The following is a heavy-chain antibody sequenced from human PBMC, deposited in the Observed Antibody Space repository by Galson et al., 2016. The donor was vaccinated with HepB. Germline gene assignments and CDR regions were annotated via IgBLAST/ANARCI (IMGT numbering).Heavy chain of an antibody. J-gene: IGHJ3*02. V-gene: IGHV4-4*02. D-gene: IGHD1-26*01. CDR3: ARDSRLPFRGSHIDAFDS. CDR1: GCSIKNDNW. Sequence: SETLSLTCSVFGCSIKNDNWWSWVRQPPGKGLEWIGEIHHNGMTYYNPSLRSRVIMSVDESSNQFSLKVNSVTAADTAVYYCARDSRLPFRGSHIDAFDSWGQGTGVIVSS. CDR2: IHHNGMT.